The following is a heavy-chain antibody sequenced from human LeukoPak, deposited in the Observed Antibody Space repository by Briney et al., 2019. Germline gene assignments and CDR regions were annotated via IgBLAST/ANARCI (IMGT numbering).Heavy chain of an antibody. CDR3: ARGEVVRGVINFDY. D-gene: IGHD3-10*01. Sequence: SETLSLTCAVYGGSFSGYYWSWIRQPPGKGLEWIGYIYYSGSTNYNPSLKSRVTISVDTSKNQFSLKLSSVTAADTAVYYCARGEVVRGVINFDYWGQGTLVTVSS. CDR1: GGSFSGYY. J-gene: IGHJ4*02. CDR2: IYYSGST. V-gene: IGHV4-59*12.